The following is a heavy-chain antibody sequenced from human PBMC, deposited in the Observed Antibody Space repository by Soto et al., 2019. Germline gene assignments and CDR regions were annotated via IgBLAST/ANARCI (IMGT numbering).Heavy chain of an antibody. D-gene: IGHD6-19*01. J-gene: IGHJ3*01. Sequence: GGSLRLSCAASGFTFSSHEMNWVRQAPGKGLEWVSYISSSGSTIYYADSVKGRFTISRDNAKNSLYLQMNSLRAEDTAVYYCARDFSSSVAPAAFDVWGQGTMVTVSS. CDR2: ISSSGSTI. CDR1: GFTFSSHE. V-gene: IGHV3-48*03. CDR3: ARDFSSSVAPAAFDV.